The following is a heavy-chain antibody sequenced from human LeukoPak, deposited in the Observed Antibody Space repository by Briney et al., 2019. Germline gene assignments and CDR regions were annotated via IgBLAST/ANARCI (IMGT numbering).Heavy chain of an antibody. J-gene: IGHJ4*02. D-gene: IGHD6-13*01. V-gene: IGHV3-53*01. CDR2: IYSGGST. CDR1: GFTVSSNY. CDR3: ARRYSKQYYFDY. Sequence: GGSLRLSCAASGFTVSSNYMSWVRQAPGKGLEWVSVIYSGGSTYYADSVKGRFTISRDNSKNTLYLQMNSLRAEDTAVYYCARRYSKQYYFDYWGQGTLVTVS.